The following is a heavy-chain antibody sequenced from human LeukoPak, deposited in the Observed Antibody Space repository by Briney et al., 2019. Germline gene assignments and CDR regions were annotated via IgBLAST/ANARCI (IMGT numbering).Heavy chain of an antibody. V-gene: IGHV1-69*13. CDR3: ARSGGLGASNADAFDI. D-gene: IGHD1-26*01. CDR1: GGTFNNYG. Sequence: SVKVSCKGSGGTFNNYGLNWVRQAPGQGLEWMGGIIPVYGTANYAQKFRDRVTITSDESTSTTYMELSSLRSEDTAVYYCARSGGLGASNADAFDIWGQGTTVNVSS. J-gene: IGHJ3*02. CDR2: IIPVYGTA.